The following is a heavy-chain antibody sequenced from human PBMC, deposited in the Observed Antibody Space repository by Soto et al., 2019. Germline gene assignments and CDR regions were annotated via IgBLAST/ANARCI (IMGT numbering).Heavy chain of an antibody. CDR3: AKDLGDYGVYEQLFDY. CDR1: GFTFSSYA. J-gene: IGHJ4*02. D-gene: IGHD4-17*01. Sequence: GGSLRLSCAASGFTFSSYAMSWVRQAPGKGLEWVSAISGSGGSTYYADSMKGRFSISRDNSKNTLYLQMNSLRAEDTAIYDCAKDLGDYGVYEQLFDYWGQGTLVTVSS. V-gene: IGHV3-23*01. CDR2: ISGSGGST.